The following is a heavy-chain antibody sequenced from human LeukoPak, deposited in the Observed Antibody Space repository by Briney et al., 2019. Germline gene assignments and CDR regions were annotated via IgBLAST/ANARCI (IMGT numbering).Heavy chain of an antibody. CDR2: ISYDANIGSNK. V-gene: IGHV3-30-3*01. J-gene: IGHJ4*01. CDR3: AKDHFTGGDYGDYFDL. Sequence: GGSLRLSCATSGFTFSRYAMHWVRQAPGKGLEWVALISYDANIGSNKYYADSVKGRFIISRDNSQNTLYLEMNSLRADDTAIYYCAKDHFTGGDYGDYFDLWGHGVLVTVSS. D-gene: IGHD3-16*01. CDR1: GFTFSRYA.